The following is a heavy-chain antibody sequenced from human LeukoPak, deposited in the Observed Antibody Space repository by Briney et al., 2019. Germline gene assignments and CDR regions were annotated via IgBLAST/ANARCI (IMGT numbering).Heavy chain of an antibody. D-gene: IGHD4-17*01. CDR2: ISAYNGNT. CDR3: ASSLQDYGDYV. Sequence: ASVKVSCKASGYTFTIYPMHWVRQAPGQRLEWMGWISAYNGNTNYAQKLQGRVTMTTDTSTSTAYMELRSLRSDDTAVYYCASSLQDYGDYVWGQGTLVTVSS. J-gene: IGHJ4*02. CDR1: GYTFTIYP. V-gene: IGHV1-18*01.